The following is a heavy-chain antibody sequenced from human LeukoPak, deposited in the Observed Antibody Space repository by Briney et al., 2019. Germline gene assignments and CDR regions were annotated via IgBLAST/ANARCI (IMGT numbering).Heavy chain of an antibody. Sequence: SETLSLTCAVSGVSVNDYYGSWIRQSPEKGLEWDGEVSPCGYTTHNPSLQSRVIISEDPSDNQLSLNLKSVPAADTAVYYCARIRCGRGQDICYNHWAQGSLVTVSS. J-gene: IGHJ5*02. CDR3: ARIRCGRGQDICYNH. CDR1: GVSVNDYY. D-gene: IGHD2-21*01. V-gene: IGHV4-34*01. CDR2: VSPCGYT.